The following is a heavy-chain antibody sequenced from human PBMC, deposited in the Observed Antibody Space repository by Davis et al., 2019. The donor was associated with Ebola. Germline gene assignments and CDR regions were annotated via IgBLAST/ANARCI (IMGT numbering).Heavy chain of an antibody. CDR2: INHSGST. V-gene: IGHV4-34*01. D-gene: IGHD3-10*01. J-gene: IGHJ5*02. Sequence: MPSETLSLTCAVYGGSFSGYYWSWIRQPPGKGLEWIGEINHSGSTNYNPSLKSRVTISVDTSKNQFSLKLSSVTAADTAVYYCARQIGFGELLFRWFDPWGQGTLVTASS. CDR1: GGSFSGYY. CDR3: ARQIGFGELLFRWFDP.